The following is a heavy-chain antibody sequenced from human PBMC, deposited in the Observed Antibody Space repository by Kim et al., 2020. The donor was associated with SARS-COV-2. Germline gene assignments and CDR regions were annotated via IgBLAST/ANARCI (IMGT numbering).Heavy chain of an antibody. J-gene: IGHJ4*02. D-gene: IGHD4-17*01. CDR3: AKGRDYGDYVILAD. V-gene: IGHV3-30*02. Sequence: ADSVKGRFTISRDNSKNTLYLQMNSLRAEDTAVYYWAKGRDYGDYVILADWGQGTLVTVSS.